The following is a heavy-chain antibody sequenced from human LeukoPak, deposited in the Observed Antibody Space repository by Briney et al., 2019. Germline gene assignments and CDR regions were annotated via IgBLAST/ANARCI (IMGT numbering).Heavy chain of an antibody. CDR2: ISAYNGNT. D-gene: IGHD6-19*01. CDR1: GYTFISYG. Sequence: GASVKVSCKASGYTFISYGISWVRQAPGQGPEWMGWISAYNGNTNYAQKVQCRVTMTTDTSTSTAYMELRSLRSDDTAVYYCARVIVVAGNHWFDPWGQGTLVTVSS. V-gene: IGHV1-18*01. CDR3: ARVIVVAGNHWFDP. J-gene: IGHJ5*02.